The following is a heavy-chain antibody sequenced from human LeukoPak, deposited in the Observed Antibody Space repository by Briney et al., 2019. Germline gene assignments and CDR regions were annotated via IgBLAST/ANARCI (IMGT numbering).Heavy chain of an antibody. D-gene: IGHD5-18*01. CDR2: ISGDGDRT. CDR1: GFTFDGHA. V-gene: IGHV3-43*02. J-gene: IGHJ6*03. Sequence: PGGSLRLSCAASGFTFDGHAMDWVRQAPGKGLEWGSVISGDGDRTYYADSVKGGFTVSRHNSKHSLYLQLNSLRSEDTALYYCAKDARLIHLWSTVYYHYYMDVWGKGTAVTVSS. CDR3: AKDARLIHLWSTVYYHYYMDV.